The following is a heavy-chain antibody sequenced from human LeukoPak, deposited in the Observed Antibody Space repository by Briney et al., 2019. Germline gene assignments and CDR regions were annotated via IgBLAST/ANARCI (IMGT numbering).Heavy chain of an antibody. V-gene: IGHV3-21*06. D-gene: IGHD3-9*01. CDR3: ARAGGDYDILRR. CDR2: ISSSSSYI. Sequence: GGSLRLSCAASGFTLSSYSMNWVRQAPGKGLEWVSSISSSSSYIYYADSVKGRFTISRDNAKNSLYVQMDSLRAEDTAVYYCARAGGDYDILRRWGQGTLVTVSS. CDR1: GFTLSSYS. J-gene: IGHJ4*02.